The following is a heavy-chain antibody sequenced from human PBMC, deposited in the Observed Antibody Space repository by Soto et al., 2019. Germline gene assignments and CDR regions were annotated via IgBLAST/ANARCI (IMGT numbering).Heavy chain of an antibody. CDR1: SFYA. D-gene: IGHD4-4*01. CDR2: LIPVFDTP. V-gene: IGHV1-69*01. J-gene: IGHJ6*02. CDR3: ASTPVTGRYSYYGMDA. Sequence: QVQPVQSGSEVKKPGSSVRVSCKTGSFYAVSWVRQAPGQGLEWMGGLIPVFDTPSYAQKFQGRVTITADESKSTAYMELSSLRSEDTALYYYASTPVTGRYSYYGMDAWDQGIAVTVSS.